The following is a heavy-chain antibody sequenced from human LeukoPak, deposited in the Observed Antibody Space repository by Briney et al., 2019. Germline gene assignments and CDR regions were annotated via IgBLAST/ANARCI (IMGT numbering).Heavy chain of an antibody. J-gene: IGHJ4*02. D-gene: IGHD3-3*01. V-gene: IGHV1-2*02. CDR2: INPNSGGT. CDR1: GYTFTGYY. Sequence: ASVKVSCKASGYTFTGYYMHWVRQAPGQGLEWMGWINPNSGGTNYAQKFQGRVTMPRDPSISTASMELSRLRSDDTAVYYCARDKTIFGVVILNDWGQGTLVTVSS. CDR3: ARDKTIFGVVILND.